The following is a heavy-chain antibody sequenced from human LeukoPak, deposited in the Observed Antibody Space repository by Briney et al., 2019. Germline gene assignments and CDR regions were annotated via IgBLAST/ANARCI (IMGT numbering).Heavy chain of an antibody. D-gene: IGHD4-17*01. V-gene: IGHV4-39*07. CDR2: IYYSGST. CDR1: GGSISSSSYY. CDR3: ARDPTTGAFDI. Sequence: PSETLSLTCTVSGGSISSSSYYWGWIRQPPGKGLEWIGSIYYSGSTYYNPPLKSRVTISVDTSKNQFSLKLSSVTAADTAVYYCARDPTTGAFDIWGQGTMVTVSS. J-gene: IGHJ3*02.